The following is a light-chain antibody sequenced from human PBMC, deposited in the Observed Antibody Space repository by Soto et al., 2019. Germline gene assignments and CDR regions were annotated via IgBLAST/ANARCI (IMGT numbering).Light chain of an antibody. J-gene: IGLJ1*01. V-gene: IGLV2-14*01. CDR2: DVS. CDR1: SSEIGGYNY. Sequence: QSVLTQTASVSGSPGQSITISCTGTSSEIGGYNYVSWYQQHPGKAPKLMIYDVSNRPSGVSNRFSGSKSDNTASLTISGLQAEDEADYYCSSYTSSSTLSVFGTGTKVTVL. CDR3: SSYTSSSTLSV.